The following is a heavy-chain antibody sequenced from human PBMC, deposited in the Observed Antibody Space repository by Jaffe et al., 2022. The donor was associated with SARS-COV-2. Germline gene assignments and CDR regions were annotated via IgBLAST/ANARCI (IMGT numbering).Heavy chain of an antibody. V-gene: IGHV3-11*06. J-gene: IGHJ2*01. CDR2: ISSSSSYT. D-gene: IGHD2-2*01. Sequence: QVQLVESGGGLVKPGGSLRLSCAASGFTFSDYYMSWIRQAPGKGLEWVSYISSSSSYTNYADSVKGRFTISRDNAKNSLYLQMNSLRAEDTAVYYCARIPPAAKLFVAPPYWYFDLWGRGTLVTVSS. CDR3: ARIPPAAKLFVAPPYWYFDL. CDR1: GFTFSDYY.